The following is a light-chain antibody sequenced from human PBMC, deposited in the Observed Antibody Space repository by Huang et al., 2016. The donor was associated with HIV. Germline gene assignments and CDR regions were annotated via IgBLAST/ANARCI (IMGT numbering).Light chain of an antibody. V-gene: IGKV3D-11*01. Sequence: EIVLTQSPATLSLSPGERATLACRASQGVGSVLAWYQQKPGQAPRLLIYAASYRATGIPARFSGSGSGTDFTLTISSLEPEDFAVYYCQQRTYSFTFGPGTKVD. CDR2: AAS. J-gene: IGKJ3*01. CDR1: QGVGSV. CDR3: QQRTYSFT.